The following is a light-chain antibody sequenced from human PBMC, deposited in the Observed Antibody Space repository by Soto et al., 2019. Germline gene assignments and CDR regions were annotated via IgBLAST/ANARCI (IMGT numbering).Light chain of an antibody. CDR2: DAS. V-gene: IGKV3-11*01. J-gene: IGKJ4*01. CDR3: QQRSNWPT. Sequence: EIVLTQSPATLSLSPGERATLSCRASQSVSSYLAWYQQKPGQAPRLLIYDASNRVTGIPARFSGSGSGTDFTLTISSLEPEDFAFYYCQQRSNWPTFGGGTKVEIK. CDR1: QSVSSY.